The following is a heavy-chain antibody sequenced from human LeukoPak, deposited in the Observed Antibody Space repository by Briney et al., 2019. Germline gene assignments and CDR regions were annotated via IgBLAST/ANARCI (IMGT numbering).Heavy chain of an antibody. Sequence: GRSLRLSCAASGFTFTRHGMHWVRQAPGKGLEWVTLISFDGSNKYYADSVKGRFTISRDYSKNTLYLQMNSLRAEDTAVYYCAKELVHGAGVLVYWGQGTLVTVSS. J-gene: IGHJ4*02. D-gene: IGHD2-2*01. V-gene: IGHV3-30*18. CDR2: ISFDGSNK. CDR1: GFTFTRHG. CDR3: AKELVHGAGVLVY.